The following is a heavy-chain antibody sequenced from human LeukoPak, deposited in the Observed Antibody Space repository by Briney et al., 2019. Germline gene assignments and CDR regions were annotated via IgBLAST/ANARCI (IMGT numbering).Heavy chain of an antibody. J-gene: IGHJ4*02. CDR3: AKVPTYYYDSSGYPDQILWFDY. V-gene: IGHV3-15*01. CDR1: GFTFSNAW. D-gene: IGHD3-22*01. Sequence: GGSLRLSCAASGFTFSNAWMSWVRQAPGKGLEWVGRIKSKTDGGTTDYAAPVKGRFTISRDDSKNTLYLQMNSLRAEDTAVYYCAKVPTYYYDSSGYPDQILWFDYWGQGTLVTVSS. CDR2: IKSKTDGGTT.